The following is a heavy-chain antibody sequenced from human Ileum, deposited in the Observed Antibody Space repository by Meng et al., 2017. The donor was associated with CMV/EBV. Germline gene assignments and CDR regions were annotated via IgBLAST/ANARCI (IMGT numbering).Heavy chain of an antibody. CDR1: GFNFSYYY. D-gene: IGHD5-24*01. J-gene: IGHJ4*02. V-gene: IGHV3-11*01. CDR2: ITGSSSAI. CDR3: VRGNYGLDY. Sequence: LYCAASGFNFSYYYMAWIRQAPGKGLEWVSFITGSSSAISYADSVKGRFTISRDNARNSLYLQMNNLRAEDTAVYYCVRGNYGLDYWGQGILVTVSS.